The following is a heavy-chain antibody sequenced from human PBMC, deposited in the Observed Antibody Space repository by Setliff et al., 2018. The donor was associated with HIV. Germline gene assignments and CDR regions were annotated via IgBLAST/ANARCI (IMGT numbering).Heavy chain of an antibody. CDR3: SYSGYHLYYYYGMDV. D-gene: IGHD5-12*01. CDR2: IYSGGST. CDR1: GFTVSSNY. J-gene: IGHJ6*02. Sequence: HPGGSLRLSCAASGFTVSSNYMSWVRQAPGKGLEWVSVIYSGGSTYYADSVKGRFTISRDNSKNTLYLQMNSLKTEDTGVYYCSYSGYHLYYYYGMDVWGQGTTVTVSS. V-gene: IGHV3-53*01.